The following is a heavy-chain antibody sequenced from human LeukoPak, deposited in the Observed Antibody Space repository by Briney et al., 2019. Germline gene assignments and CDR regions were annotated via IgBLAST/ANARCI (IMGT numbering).Heavy chain of an antibody. CDR3: AREGGPYRPLDY. V-gene: IGHV4-4*02. CDR1: GGSISRTNW. J-gene: IGHJ4*02. Sequence: PSETLSLTCGVSGGSISRTNWWTWARQPPGKGLEWIGEVHLDGRTNYNPSLQSRLTMSVDFSENHISLKLTSVTAADTAVYYCAREGGPYRPLDYSGQGALVTVSS. CDR2: VHLDGRT.